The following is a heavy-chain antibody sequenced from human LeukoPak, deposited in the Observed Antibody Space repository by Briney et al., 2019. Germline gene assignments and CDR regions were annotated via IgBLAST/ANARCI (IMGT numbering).Heavy chain of an antibody. CDR1: GFSFSSYA. CDR3: ARDMGYCSSTSCSASGFDY. D-gene: IGHD2-2*01. CDR2: ISRNGGST. V-gene: IGHV3-64*01. Sequence: GGSLRLSCAASGFSFSSYAMHWVRQAPGNGLEYVSAISRNGGSTYYANSVKGRFTISRDNSKNTLYLQMGSLRAEDMAVYYCARDMGYCSSTSCSASGFDYWGQGTLVTVSS. J-gene: IGHJ4*02.